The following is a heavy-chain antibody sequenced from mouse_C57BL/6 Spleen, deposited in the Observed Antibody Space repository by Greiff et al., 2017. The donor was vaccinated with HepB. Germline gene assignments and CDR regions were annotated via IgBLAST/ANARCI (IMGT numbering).Heavy chain of an antibody. CDR3: ARAAAQATSYAMDY. CDR2: ISGGGGNT. Sequence: EVQRVESGGGLVKPGGSLKLSCAASGFTFSSHTMSWVRQTPEKRLEWVATISGGGGNTYYPDSVKGRFTISRDNAKNTLYLQMSSLRSEDTALYYCARAAAQATSYAMDYWGQGTSVTVSS. D-gene: IGHD3-2*02. V-gene: IGHV5-9*01. J-gene: IGHJ4*01. CDR1: GFTFSSHT.